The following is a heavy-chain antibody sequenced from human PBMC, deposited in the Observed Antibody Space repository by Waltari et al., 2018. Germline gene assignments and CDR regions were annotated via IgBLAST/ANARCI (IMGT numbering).Heavy chain of an antibody. CDR2: ISSSGSIT. D-gene: IGHD3-22*01. V-gene: IGHV3-48*03. CDR3: ARVEDYYYNSGGYSYYFDY. Sequence: EVQLVESGGGLVQPGGSLRLSCAVSGFFFGGYEMTRCRHTPGKGLEWVAFISSSGSITHYADSLKCRFTVSRDNAKISLFLQINSLRADDTAVYYCARVEDYYYNSGGYSYYFDYWGQGTLVTVSS. J-gene: IGHJ4*02. CDR1: GFFFGGYE.